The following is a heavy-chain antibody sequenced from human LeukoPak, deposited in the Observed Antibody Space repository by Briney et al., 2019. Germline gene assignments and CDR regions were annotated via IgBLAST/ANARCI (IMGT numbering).Heavy chain of an antibody. CDR2: INPNSGGT. V-gene: IGHV1-2*06. J-gene: IGHJ4*02. D-gene: IGHD3-16*01. CDR3: ARDRAGGAFDY. Sequence: ASVKVSCKASGYTFTGYYMHWVRQAPGQGREWMGRINPNSGGTNYAQKFQGRVTMTRDTSISTAYMELSRLRSEDTAVYYCARDRAGGAFDYWGQGTLVTVSS. CDR1: GYTFTGYY.